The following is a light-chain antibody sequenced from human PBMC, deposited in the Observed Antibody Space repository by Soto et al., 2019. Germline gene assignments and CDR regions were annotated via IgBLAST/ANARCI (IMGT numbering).Light chain of an antibody. CDR2: DNN. Sequence: QSVLTQPPSVSGAPGQRVTISCTGSSSNIGAGYDVHWYQQLPGTAPKLLIYDNNNRPSGVPDRFSGSKSGTSASLAITGLQAEDEADSYCQSYDSRLSGSVFGGGTQLTVL. CDR3: QSYDSRLSGSV. J-gene: IGLJ7*01. CDR1: SSNIGAGYD. V-gene: IGLV1-40*01.